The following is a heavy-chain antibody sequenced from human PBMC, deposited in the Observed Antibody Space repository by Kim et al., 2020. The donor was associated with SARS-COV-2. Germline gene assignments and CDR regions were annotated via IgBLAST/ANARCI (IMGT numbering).Heavy chain of an antibody. Sequence: SETLSLTYTVSGGSVSSGSYYWSWIRQPPGKGLEWIGYIYYSGSTNYNPSLKSRVTISVDTSKNQFSLKLSSVTAADTAVYYCARVRVSFDYWGQGTLVTVSS. V-gene: IGHV4-61*01. CDR1: GGSVSSGSYY. CDR2: IYYSGST. D-gene: IGHD2-21*01. CDR3: ARVRVSFDY. J-gene: IGHJ4*02.